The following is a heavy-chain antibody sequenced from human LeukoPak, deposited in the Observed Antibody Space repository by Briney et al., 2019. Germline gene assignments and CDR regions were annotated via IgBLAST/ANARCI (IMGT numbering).Heavy chain of an antibody. Sequence: SETLSLTCTVSGYSISSGSYWGWIRQPPGKGLEWIANIYHSGSTYYTPSLKSRVTISVDNSKNQFSLKLSSVTAADTAVYYCARVRDDFWSGYYPYYYMDVWGKGTTVTVSS. CDR3: ARVRDDFWSGYYPYYYMDV. CDR2: IYHSGST. V-gene: IGHV4-38-2*02. J-gene: IGHJ6*03. D-gene: IGHD3-3*01. CDR1: GYSISSGSY.